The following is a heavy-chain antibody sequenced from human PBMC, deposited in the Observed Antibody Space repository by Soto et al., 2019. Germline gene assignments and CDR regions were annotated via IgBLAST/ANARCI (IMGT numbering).Heavy chain of an antibody. J-gene: IGHJ4*02. CDR2: INPSGGST. CDR3: ARDSPPVDY. CDR1: GYTFTSYY. V-gene: IGHV1-46*01. Sequence: ASVKVSCKASGYTFTSYYMHWVRQAPGQGLEWMGIINPSGGSTSYAQKFQGRVTMTRDTSTSTVYMELRGLRSDDTAVYYCARDSPPVDYWGQGTLVTVPQ.